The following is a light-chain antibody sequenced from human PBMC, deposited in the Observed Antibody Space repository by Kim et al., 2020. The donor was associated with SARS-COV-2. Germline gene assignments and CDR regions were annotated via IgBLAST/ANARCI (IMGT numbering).Light chain of an antibody. J-gene: IGKJ2*01. CDR3: QQYANWPPYT. Sequence: GSPGERVPPSRSASQSVTSHLAWYQKKLGQTPRLLIYGASTRATGIPARFSGSGSGTEFTLTISSLQSEDSAIYYCQQYANWPPYTFGQGTKLEI. CDR1: QSVTSH. CDR2: GAS. V-gene: IGKV3-15*01.